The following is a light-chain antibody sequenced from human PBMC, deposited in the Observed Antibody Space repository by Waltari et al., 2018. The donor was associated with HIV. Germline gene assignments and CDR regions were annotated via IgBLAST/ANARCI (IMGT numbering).Light chain of an antibody. V-gene: IGKV1-39*01. CDR3: QQSYTIPWT. J-gene: IGKJ1*01. CDR1: QTINTY. CDR2: DAS. Sequence: DIQMTQSPASLSASVGDRVTITCRASQTINTYLNWYQRKPGKAPKLLMYDASTLQSGVPSRFSGSGSGTDFTLTISSLEPEDYATYFCQQSYTIPWTFGQGTKVEIK.